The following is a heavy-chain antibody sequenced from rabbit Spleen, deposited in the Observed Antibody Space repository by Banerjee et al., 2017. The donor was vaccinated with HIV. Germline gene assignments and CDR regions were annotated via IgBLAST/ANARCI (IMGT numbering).Heavy chain of an antibody. J-gene: IGHJ4*01. CDR3: VREVAARFSL. D-gene: IGHD4-1*01. CDR2: IDPVFGVT. CDR1: GIDFSTYS. Sequence: QLKESGGGLVQPGGSLKLSCKASGIDFSTYSMSWVRQAPGKGLEWIGYIDPVFGVTYYATWVNGRFTISRDNARNTLFLQLNSLTAADTATYFCVREVAARFSLWGQGTLVTVS. V-gene: IGHV1S7*01.